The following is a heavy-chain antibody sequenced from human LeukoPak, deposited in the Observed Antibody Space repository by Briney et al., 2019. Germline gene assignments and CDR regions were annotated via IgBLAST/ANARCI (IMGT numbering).Heavy chain of an antibody. Sequence: SVKVSCKASGGTFNSYAISWVRQAPGQGLEWMGGIIPMSDTANYPQKLRGRLTITADIPTSTVYMELSSLRSEDTAVYYCAREDDTGRYMGDDAFDIWGQGTMVTVSS. D-gene: IGHD1-26*01. J-gene: IGHJ3*02. V-gene: IGHV1-69*06. CDR3: AREDDTGRYMGDDAFDI. CDR1: GGTFNSYA. CDR2: IIPMSDTA.